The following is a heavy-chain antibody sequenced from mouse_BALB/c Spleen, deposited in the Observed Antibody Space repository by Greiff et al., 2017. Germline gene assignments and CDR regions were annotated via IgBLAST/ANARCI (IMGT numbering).Heavy chain of an antibody. CDR3: ARWGDYDVIAC. J-gene: IGHJ3*01. CDR1: GYAFTNYL. Sequence: VQLQQSGAELVRPGTSVKVSCKASGYAFTNYLIEWVKQRPGQGLEWIGVINPGSGGTNYNEKFKGKATLTADKSSSTAYMQLSSLTSDDSAVYFCARWGDYDVIACWGQGTLVTVSA. D-gene: IGHD2-4*01. V-gene: IGHV1-54*01. CDR2: INPGSGGT.